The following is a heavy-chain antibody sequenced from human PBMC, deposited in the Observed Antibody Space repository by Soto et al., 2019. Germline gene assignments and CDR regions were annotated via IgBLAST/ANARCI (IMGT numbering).Heavy chain of an antibody. V-gene: IGHV4-31*03. D-gene: IGHD5-12*01. CDR2: IYYSGST. Sequence: PSETLSLTCTVSGGSISSGGYYWSWIRQHPGKGLEWIGYIYYSGSTYYNPSLKSRVTISVDTSKDQFSLKLSSVTAADTAVYYCARAERSGYDTKFDYWGQGTLVTVSS. CDR3: ARAERSGYDTKFDY. CDR1: GGSISSGGYY. J-gene: IGHJ4*02.